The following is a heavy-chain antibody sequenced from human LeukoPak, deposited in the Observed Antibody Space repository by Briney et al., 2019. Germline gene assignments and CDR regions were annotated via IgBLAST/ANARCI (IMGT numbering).Heavy chain of an antibody. CDR3: ARDDGSSYHPGIDY. D-gene: IGHD6-13*01. CDR1: GFSFSIYS. CDR2: ISSSRSSYI. Sequence: GGSLRLTCAASGFSFSIYSMNWVRQAPGKGLEWVSSISSSRSSYIYYADSVKGRFTISRDNAKNSLYLQMNSLRVEDTAVYYCARDDGSSYHPGIDYWGQGTLVTVSS. V-gene: IGHV3-21*01. J-gene: IGHJ4*02.